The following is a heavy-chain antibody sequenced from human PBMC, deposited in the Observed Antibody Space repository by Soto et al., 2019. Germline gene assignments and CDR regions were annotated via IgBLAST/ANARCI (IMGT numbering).Heavy chain of an antibody. J-gene: IGHJ3*02. Sequence: QITLKDSGPSLVKPTQTLTLTCTFSGFSLSTSGVGVGWIPQPPGKALEWLALIYWDDDKRYSPSLKSRHTVIKDTSKSHGVLTMTNIDPVGTPTYYCAHRLSNYQVAFDISGQGAMVTVSS. D-gene: IGHD2-2*01. CDR1: GFSLSTSGVG. CDR3: AHRLSNYQVAFDI. V-gene: IGHV2-5*02. CDR2: IYWDDDK.